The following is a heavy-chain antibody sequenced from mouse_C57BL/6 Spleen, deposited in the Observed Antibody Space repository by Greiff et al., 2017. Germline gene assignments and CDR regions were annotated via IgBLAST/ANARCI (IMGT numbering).Heavy chain of an antibody. D-gene: IGHD2-14*01. CDR1: GYSITSGYY. Sequence: EVQLVESGPGLVKPSQSLSLTCSVTGYSITSGYYWNWIRQFPGNKLEWMGYISYDGSNNYNPSLKNRISITRDTSKNQFFLTLNSVTTEDTATYYCARGEGYGAWFAYWGQGTLVTVSA. J-gene: IGHJ3*01. V-gene: IGHV3-6*01. CDR2: ISYDGSN. CDR3: ARGEGYGAWFAY.